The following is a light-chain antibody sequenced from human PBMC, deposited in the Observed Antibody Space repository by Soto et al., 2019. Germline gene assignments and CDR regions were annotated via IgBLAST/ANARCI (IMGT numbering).Light chain of an antibody. V-gene: IGKV4-1*01. Sequence: DIVMTQSPESLAVSLGERATLNCKSSQPVLYSSNNKNYLAWYQQKPGQPPKLLIYWASTRESGVPDRFSGSGSGTDFTLTISSLQAEDVAVYYCQQYYSTRTFGQGTKVDIK. CDR1: QPVLYSSNNKNY. CDR3: QQYYSTRT. CDR2: WAS. J-gene: IGKJ1*01.